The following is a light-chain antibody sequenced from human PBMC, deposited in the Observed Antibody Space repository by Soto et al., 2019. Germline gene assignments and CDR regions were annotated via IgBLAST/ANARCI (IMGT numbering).Light chain of an antibody. CDR1: QSVSSY. J-gene: IGKJ4*01. CDR3: QQRSILPLT. V-gene: IGKV3-11*01. CDR2: DTS. Sequence: EIVLTQSPATLSLSPGERATLSCRASQSVSSYLAWYQQKPGQAPRLLIHDTSNRATGIPARFSGSRSGTDFTLTISSLEPEDFAVYYCQQRSILPLTFGGGTKVEIK.